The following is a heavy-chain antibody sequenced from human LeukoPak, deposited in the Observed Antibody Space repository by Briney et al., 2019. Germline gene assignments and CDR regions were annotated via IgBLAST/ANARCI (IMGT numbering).Heavy chain of an antibody. J-gene: IGHJ5*02. CDR2: IIPIFGTA. Sequence: ASVKVSCKASGGTFSSYAISWVRQAPGQGLEWMGGIIPIFGTANYAQKLQGRVTMTTDTSTSTAYMELRSLRSDDTAVYYCARAAQNWFDPWGQGTLVTVSS. CDR1: GGTFSSYA. V-gene: IGHV1-69*05. CDR3: ARAAQNWFDP.